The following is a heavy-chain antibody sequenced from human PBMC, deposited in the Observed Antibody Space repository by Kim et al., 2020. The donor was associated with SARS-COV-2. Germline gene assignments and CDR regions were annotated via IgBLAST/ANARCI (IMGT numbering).Heavy chain of an antibody. V-gene: IGHV3-53*04. CDR3: ASRVLKVVAATDDAFDI. J-gene: IGHJ3*02. Sequence: GGSLRLSCAASGFTVSSNYMSWVRQAPGKGLEWVSVIYSGGSTYYADSVKGRFTISRHNSKNTLYLQMNSLRAEDTAVYYCASRVLKVVAATDDAFDIWGQGTMVTVSS. CDR1: GFTVSSNY. D-gene: IGHD2-15*01. CDR2: IYSGGST.